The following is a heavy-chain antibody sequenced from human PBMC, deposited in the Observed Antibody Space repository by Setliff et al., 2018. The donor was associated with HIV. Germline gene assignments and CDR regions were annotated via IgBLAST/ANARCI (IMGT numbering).Heavy chain of an antibody. Sequence: ASVKVSCKASGYTLTDFYIHWVRQAPGQGLEWMGWITPNSGGTEYAGKFQGRVTLTRDTSINTAYMELRSLRSDDTAVYYCARVPYRSAWFSGGHDAFDVWGQGTMVTVSS. CDR3: ARVPYRSAWFSGGHDAFDV. CDR1: GYTLTDFY. V-gene: IGHV1-2*02. CDR2: ITPNSGGT. J-gene: IGHJ3*01. D-gene: IGHD6-19*01.